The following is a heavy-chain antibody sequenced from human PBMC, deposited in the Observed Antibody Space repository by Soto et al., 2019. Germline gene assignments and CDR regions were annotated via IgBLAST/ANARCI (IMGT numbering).Heavy chain of an antibody. CDR3: GREIGGTAPDX. D-gene: IGHD2-21*02. CDR1: GFIFTDYQ. CDR2: TPN. J-gene: IGHJ4*02. V-gene: IGHV3-30-3*01. Sequence: QPGGSLRLSFVASGFIFTDYQMHWVRQAPGKGLEWVGTPNNRAKLVEGRFTISRDNSKNTLYLQMTNLRPEDTAVYFCGREIGGTAPDXWGQGTMVTVSX.